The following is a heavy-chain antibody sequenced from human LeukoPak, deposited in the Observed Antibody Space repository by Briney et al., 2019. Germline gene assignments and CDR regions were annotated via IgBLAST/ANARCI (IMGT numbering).Heavy chain of an antibody. D-gene: IGHD3-16*01. V-gene: IGHV3-30*04. CDR3: ARDSRRGWADYFDY. J-gene: IGHJ4*02. CDR2: ISYDGSNK. CDR1: GFTFSSYA. Sequence: PGRSLRLPCAASGFTFSSYAMHWVRQAPGKGLEWVAVISYDGSNKYYADSVKGRFTISRDNSKNTLYLQMNSLRAEDTAVYYCARDSRRGWADYFDYWGQGTLVTVSS.